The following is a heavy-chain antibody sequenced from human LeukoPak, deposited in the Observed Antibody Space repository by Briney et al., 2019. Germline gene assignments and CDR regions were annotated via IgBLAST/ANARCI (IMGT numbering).Heavy chain of an antibody. Sequence: PGGSLRLSCAAYGFTFRSYWMHWVRLPPGKGLVWVSRIKSDGSSTSYADFVKGRFTISRDNAKNTLYLQMNSLRTEDTAVYYCARGDPTVTTTGSGGLDIWGQGTMVTVSS. CDR2: IKSDGSST. CDR1: GFTFRSYW. CDR3: ARGDPTVTTTGSGGLDI. V-gene: IGHV3-74*01. J-gene: IGHJ3*02. D-gene: IGHD4-17*01.